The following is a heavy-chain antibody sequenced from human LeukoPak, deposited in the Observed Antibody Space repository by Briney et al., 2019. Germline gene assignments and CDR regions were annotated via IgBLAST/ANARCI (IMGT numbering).Heavy chain of an antibody. Sequence: KPSETLSLTCAVYGGSFSGYYWSWIRQPPGKGLEWIGEINHSGSTNYNPSLKSRVTISVDTSKNQFSLKLSSVTAADTAVYYCARGRLVVVVVAATSTSPKTQNWFDPWGQGTLVTVSS. CDR3: ARGRLVVVVVAATSTSPKTQNWFDP. D-gene: IGHD2-15*01. CDR1: GGSFSGYY. CDR2: INHSGST. V-gene: IGHV4-34*01. J-gene: IGHJ5*02.